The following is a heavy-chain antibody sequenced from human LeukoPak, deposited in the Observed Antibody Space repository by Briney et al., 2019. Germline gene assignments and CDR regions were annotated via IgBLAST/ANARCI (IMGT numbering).Heavy chain of an antibody. CDR3: AKGSASSRPYYFDY. J-gene: IGHJ4*02. V-gene: IGHV3-23*01. D-gene: IGHD2-15*01. Sequence: GGSLRLSCAASGFTFRSYAMSWVRQAPGKGLEWFSAITDSGGDTYYADSVQGRFTISRDNSKNTLDLQMSSLRAEDTAVYYCAKGSASSRPYYFDYWGQGALVTVSS. CDR1: GFTFRSYA. CDR2: ITDSGGDT.